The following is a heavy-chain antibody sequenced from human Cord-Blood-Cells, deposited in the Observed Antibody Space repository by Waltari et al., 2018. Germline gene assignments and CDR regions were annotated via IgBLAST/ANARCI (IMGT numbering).Heavy chain of an antibody. CDR1: GYTFTDYY. CDR3: ATVPLAAAGTYYYYYYGMDV. J-gene: IGHJ6*02. CDR2: VDPEDGET. D-gene: IGHD6-13*01. V-gene: IGHV1-69-2*01. Sequence: EVQLVQSGAEVKKPGATVKISCKVSGYTFTDYYMHWVQQAPGKGLEWMGLVDPEDGETIYAEKFQGRVTITADTSTDTAYMELSSLRSEDTAVYYCATVPLAAAGTYYYYYYGMDVWGQGTTVTVSS.